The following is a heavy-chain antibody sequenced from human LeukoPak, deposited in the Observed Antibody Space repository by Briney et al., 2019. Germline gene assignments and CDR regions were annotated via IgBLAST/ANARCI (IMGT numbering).Heavy chain of an antibody. CDR1: GYTLTELS. CDR2: FDPEDGET. Sequence: ASVKVSCKVSGYTLTELSMHWVRQAPGKGLEWMGGFDPEDGETIYAQKFQGRVTMTEDTSTDTAYMELSSLRSDDTAVYYCARDYCSSTSCLFDYWGQGTLVTVSS. CDR3: ARDYCSSTSCLFDY. V-gene: IGHV1-24*01. J-gene: IGHJ4*02. D-gene: IGHD2-2*01.